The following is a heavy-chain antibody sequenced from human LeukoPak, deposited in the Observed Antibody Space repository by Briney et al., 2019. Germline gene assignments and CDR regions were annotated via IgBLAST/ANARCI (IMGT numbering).Heavy chain of an antibody. CDR1: EFAFRDFY. V-gene: IGHV3-11*06. J-gene: IGHJ4*02. CDR2: ISSSSSHT. Sequence: PGGSLRLSCAASEFAFRDFYMTWIRQAPGKGLEWVSYISSSSSHTNYADSVKGRFTISRDNAKNSLYLQMNSLRAEDTAVYYCARTNLGSGWRFDYWGQGTLVTVSS. D-gene: IGHD6-19*01. CDR3: ARTNLGSGWRFDY.